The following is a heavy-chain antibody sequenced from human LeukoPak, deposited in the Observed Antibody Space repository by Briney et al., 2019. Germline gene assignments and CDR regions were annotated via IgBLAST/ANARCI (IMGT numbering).Heavy chain of an antibody. CDR2: MNPNSGNT. CDR1: GYTFTSYD. J-gene: IGHJ6*02. V-gene: IGHV1-8*01. D-gene: IGHD3-22*01. Sequence: GNSVKVSCKASGYTFTSYDINWVRQATGQGLEWMGWMNPNSGNTGYAQKFQGRVTMTRNTSISTAYMELSSLRSDDTAVYYCARDRVTMIVVVTMDYYGMDVWGQGTTVTVSS. CDR3: ARDRVTMIVVVTMDYYGMDV.